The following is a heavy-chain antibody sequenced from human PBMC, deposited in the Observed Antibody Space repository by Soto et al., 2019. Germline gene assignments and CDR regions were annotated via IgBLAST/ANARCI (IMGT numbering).Heavy chain of an antibody. CDR1: GYTFTSYG. J-gene: IGHJ6*02. D-gene: IGHD2-2*01. CDR3: AREGYQLPTEAYYYGMDV. CDR2: ISAYNGNT. Sequence: QVQLVQSGAEVKKPGASVKVSCKASGYTFTSYGISWVRQAPGQGLEWMGWISAYNGNTNYAQKLQGRVTMTTDTSTSTAYMELMSLRSDDTAVYYCAREGYQLPTEAYYYGMDVWGQGTTVTVSS. V-gene: IGHV1-18*01.